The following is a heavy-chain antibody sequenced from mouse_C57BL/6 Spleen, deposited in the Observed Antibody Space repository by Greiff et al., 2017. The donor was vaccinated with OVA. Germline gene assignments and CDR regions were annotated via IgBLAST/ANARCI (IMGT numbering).Heavy chain of an antibody. J-gene: IGHJ2*01. CDR3: TRSYYDYDELAYFDY. CDR1: GYTFTDYE. D-gene: IGHD2-4*01. CDR2: IDPETGGT. Sequence: LQQSGAELVRPGASVTLSCKASGYTFTDYEMHWVKQTPVHGLEWIGAIDPETGGTAYNQKFKGKAILTADKSSSTAYMELRSLTSEDSAVYYCTRSYYDYDELAYFDYWGQGTTLTVSS. V-gene: IGHV1-15*01.